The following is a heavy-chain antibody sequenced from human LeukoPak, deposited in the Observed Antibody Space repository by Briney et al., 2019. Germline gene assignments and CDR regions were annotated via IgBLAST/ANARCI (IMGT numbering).Heavy chain of an antibody. CDR1: GYSISSGYY. D-gene: IGHD2-2*01. J-gene: IGHJ4*02. CDR3: ARLHQGNSDY. Sequence: PSETLSLTCAVSGYSISSGYYWGWSRKPPGKGLEWIGSIYHSGRTYYNPSLKSRVTISVDTSKNQFSLKLSSVTAADTAVYYCARLHQGNSDYWGQGTLVTVSS. CDR2: IYHSGRT. V-gene: IGHV4-38-2*01.